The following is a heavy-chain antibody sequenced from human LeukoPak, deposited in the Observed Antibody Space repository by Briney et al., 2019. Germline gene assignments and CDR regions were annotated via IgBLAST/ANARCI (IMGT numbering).Heavy chain of an antibody. CDR1: GFTFSSYT. CDR3: ARDITLVRGVINFYGMDV. J-gene: IGHJ6*02. Sequence: GRSLRLSCAASGFTFSSYTMHWVRQVPGKGLEWAAVISYDGSNKYYADSVMGRFTISRDNSKNTLYLQMNRLRADDTAVHYCARDITLVRGVINFYGMDVWGQGTTVTVSS. CDR2: ISYDGSNK. D-gene: IGHD3-10*01. V-gene: IGHV3-30*04.